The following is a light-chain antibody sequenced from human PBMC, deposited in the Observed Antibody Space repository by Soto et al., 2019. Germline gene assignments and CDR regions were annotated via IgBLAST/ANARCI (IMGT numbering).Light chain of an antibody. CDR1: QSVSSY. CDR2: DAS. J-gene: IGKJ4*01. Sequence: EIVLTQSPATLSLSPGERATLSCRASQSVSSYLAWYQQKPGQAPRLLIYDASNRATGIPARFSGSGSGTDFTLTISSLEPKDFAVYYCQQRSNWPLTFGGGTKMEIK. V-gene: IGKV3-11*01. CDR3: QQRSNWPLT.